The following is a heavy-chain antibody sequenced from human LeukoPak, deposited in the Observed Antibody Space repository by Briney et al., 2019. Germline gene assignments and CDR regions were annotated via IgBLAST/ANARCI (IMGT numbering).Heavy chain of an antibody. D-gene: IGHD3/OR15-3a*01. CDR3: ARMLSWTHNYMDV. V-gene: IGHV1-69*13. CDR1: GGTFSSYA. J-gene: IGHJ6*03. Sequence: SMKVSCKASGGTFSSYAISWVRQAPGQGLEWMGGIIPIFGTANYAQKFQGRVTITADESTSTAYMELSSLRSEDTAVYYCARMLSWTHNYMDVWGKGTTVTVSS. CDR2: IIPIFGTA.